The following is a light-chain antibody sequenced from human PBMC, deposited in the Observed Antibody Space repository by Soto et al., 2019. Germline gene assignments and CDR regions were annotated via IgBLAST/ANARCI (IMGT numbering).Light chain of an antibody. CDR1: HIFLYSSNNKNY. V-gene: IGKV4-1*01. CDR2: WAS. CDR3: QQYYSTPIT. J-gene: IGKJ5*01. Sequence: DIVMTQSPASLAVSLGERATINFKSSHIFLYSSNNKNYLAWYQQKPGQPPKLLIYWASTRESGVPDRFSGSGSGTDFTLTISSLQAEDVAVYYCQQYYSTPITFGQGTRLEI.